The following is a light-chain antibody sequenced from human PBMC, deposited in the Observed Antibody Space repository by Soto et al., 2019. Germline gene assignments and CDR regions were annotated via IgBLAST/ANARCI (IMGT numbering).Light chain of an antibody. Sequence: QTVVTQEPSFSVSPGGTVTLTCGLNSGSVSTNYYPSWYQQTPGQAPRTLIYNTNTRSSGVPDRFSGSILGNKAALTITGAQAEDESDYYCVLYMGSGIWVFGGGTKLTVL. V-gene: IGLV8-61*01. CDR2: NTN. J-gene: IGLJ2*01. CDR1: SGSVSTNYY. CDR3: VLYMGSGIWV.